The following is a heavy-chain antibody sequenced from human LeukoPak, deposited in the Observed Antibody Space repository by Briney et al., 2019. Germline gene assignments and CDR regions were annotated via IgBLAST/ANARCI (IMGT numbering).Heavy chain of an antibody. V-gene: IGHV4-4*02. J-gene: IGHJ6*03. CDR1: GASISGTDW. CDR3: AREVGTGWANYYYYYYMDV. CDR2: IYHTGST. Sequence: SETLSLTCAVSGASISGTDWWSWVRQPPGKGLEWIGEIYHTGSTNYNPSLESRVTISVDKSKSHFSLKVTSVTAADTAIYYCAREVGTGWANYYYYYYMDVWGKGTTVTVSS. D-gene: IGHD2-21*02.